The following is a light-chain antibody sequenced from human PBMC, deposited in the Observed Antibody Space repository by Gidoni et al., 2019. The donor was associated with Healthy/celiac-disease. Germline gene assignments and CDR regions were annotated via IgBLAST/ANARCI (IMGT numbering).Light chain of an antibody. Sequence: DIQMTQSPSYLSASVGDRVTITCRASQSISSYLNWYQQKPGKAPKLLIYAAASLQSGVPSRFSGSGSGTDVTLTISSLQPEDFATYYCQQSYSTPLWTFGQGTKVEIK. V-gene: IGKV1-39*01. CDR1: QSISSY. CDR2: AAA. CDR3: QQSYSTPLWT. J-gene: IGKJ1*01.